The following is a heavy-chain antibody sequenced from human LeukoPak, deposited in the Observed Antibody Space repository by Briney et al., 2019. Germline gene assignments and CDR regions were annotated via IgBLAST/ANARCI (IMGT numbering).Heavy chain of an antibody. CDR1: GGSFSGYY. CDR3: ARVAPGYCSGGSCYLIDY. J-gene: IGHJ4*02. Sequence: PSETLPLTCAVYGGSFSGYYWSWIRQPPGKGLEWIGEINHSGSTNYNPSLKSRVTISVDTSKNQFSLKLSSVTAADTAVYYCARVAPGYCSGGSCYLIDYWGQGTLVTVSS. D-gene: IGHD2-15*01. V-gene: IGHV4-34*01. CDR2: INHSGST.